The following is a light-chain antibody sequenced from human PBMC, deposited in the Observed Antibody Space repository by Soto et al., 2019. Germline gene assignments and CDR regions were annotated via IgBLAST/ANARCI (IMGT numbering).Light chain of an antibody. CDR1: QSVSSSY. J-gene: IGKJ1*01. CDR3: QQYNNWPPWT. CDR2: GAS. V-gene: IGKV3-20*01. Sequence: EIVLTQSPGTLSLSPGERATLSCRASQSVSSSYLAWYQQKPGQAPRLLIYGASSRATGIPDRFSGSGSGTDYTLTINGVQSEDSAVYYCQQYNNWPPWTFGLGTKVDIK.